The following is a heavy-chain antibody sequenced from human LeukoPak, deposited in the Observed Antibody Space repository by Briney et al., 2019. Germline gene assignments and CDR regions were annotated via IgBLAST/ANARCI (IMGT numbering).Heavy chain of an antibody. Sequence: GGSLRLSCAASGFTFSNAWMSWVRQAPGKGLEWVGRIKSKTDGGTTDYAAPVKGRFTISRDDSKNTLYLQMNSLRAEDTAVYYCAREGGYFDWLYHYFDYWGQGTLVTVSS. CDR1: GFTFSNAW. CDR2: IKSKTDGGTT. J-gene: IGHJ4*02. V-gene: IGHV3-15*01. D-gene: IGHD3-9*01. CDR3: AREGGYFDWLYHYFDY.